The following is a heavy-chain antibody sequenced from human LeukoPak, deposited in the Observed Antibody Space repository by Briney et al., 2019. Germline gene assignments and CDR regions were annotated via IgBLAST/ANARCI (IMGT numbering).Heavy chain of an antibody. V-gene: IGHV4-61*01. CDR3: ARETLRAHMIVGINDAFDI. J-gene: IGHJ3*02. Sequence: SETLSLTCTVSGGSISSSSYYWSWIRQPPGKGLEWIGYIYYSGSTNYNPSLKSRVTISVDTSKNQFSLKLSSVTAADTAVYYCARETLRAHMIVGINDAFDIWGQGTMVTVSS. CDR2: IYYSGST. D-gene: IGHD3-22*01. CDR1: GGSISSSSYY.